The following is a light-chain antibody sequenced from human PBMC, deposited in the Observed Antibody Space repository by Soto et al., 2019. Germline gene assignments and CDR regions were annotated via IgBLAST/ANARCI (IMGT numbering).Light chain of an antibody. J-gene: IGKJ5*01. V-gene: IGKV1-16*01. CDR3: QQYNSYSIT. CDR2: AAS. CDR1: QGISTY. Sequence: DIQMTQSPSSLSESAGDRFTITCRASQGISTYLNWYQQKPGKAPKLLIYAASSLQSGVPSRFSGSGSGTEFTLTISSLQPDDFATYYCQQYNSYSITFGQGTRLEIK.